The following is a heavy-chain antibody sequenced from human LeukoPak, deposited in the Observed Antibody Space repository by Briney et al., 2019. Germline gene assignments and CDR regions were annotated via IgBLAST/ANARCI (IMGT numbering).Heavy chain of an antibody. CDR1: GFTFGDYL. J-gene: IGHJ4*02. D-gene: IGHD6-19*01. V-gene: IGHV3-49*03. Sequence: GGSLSLSCTASGFTFGDYLMSWFRQAPGKGLEWIGFISGGTTEYAASVKGRFTISRDYSSSIAYPQRNSLTTEDTAVYYCSRGSGWLSVYWGQGTLVTVSS. CDR2: ISGGTT. CDR3: SRGSGWLSVY.